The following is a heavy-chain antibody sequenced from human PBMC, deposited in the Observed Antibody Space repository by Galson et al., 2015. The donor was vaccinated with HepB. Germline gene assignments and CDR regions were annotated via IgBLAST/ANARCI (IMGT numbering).Heavy chain of an antibody. CDR3: ATSPIVDYFFDH. CDR2: IYDRGTT. J-gene: IGHJ4*02. CDR1: GFTVSNNY. D-gene: IGHD2/OR15-2a*01. Sequence: SLRLSCAASGFTVSNNYMTWVRQAPGKGLEWLSVIYDRGTTYYADSVKGRFTISRDNSKNTLYLQMNSLRAEDTAVYYCATSPIVDYFFDHWGQGTLVTVSS. V-gene: IGHV3-66*01.